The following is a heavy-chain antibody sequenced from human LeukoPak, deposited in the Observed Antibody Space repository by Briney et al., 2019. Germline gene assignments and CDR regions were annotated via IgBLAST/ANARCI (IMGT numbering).Heavy chain of an antibody. J-gene: IGHJ4*02. D-gene: IGHD6-19*01. CDR3: ARAVSGRFDY. CDR1: GGSMRPYH. CDR2: IYYSGST. Sequence: PSGTLSLTRTVSGGSMRPYHWGWMRQPAGKGLEGTGYIYYSGSTNYNPSLNSRVTISVDTSKNQFSLRLSSVTAEDTAIYYCARAVSGRFDYWGQGTLVTVSS. V-gene: IGHV4-59*08.